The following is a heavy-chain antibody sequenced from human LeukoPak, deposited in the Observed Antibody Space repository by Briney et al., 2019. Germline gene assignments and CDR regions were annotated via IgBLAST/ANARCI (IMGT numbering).Heavy chain of an antibody. CDR3: ARAGITMVRT. CDR1: GFTFNTAW. D-gene: IGHD3-10*01. Sequence: PGGSLRLSCAASGFTFNTAWMSWVRQAPGKGLEWIGEINHSGSTNYNPSLKSRVTISLDTSKNQFSLKLSSVTAADTAVYYCARAGITMVRTWGQGTLVTVSS. V-gene: IGHV4-34*08. CDR2: INHSGST. J-gene: IGHJ5*02.